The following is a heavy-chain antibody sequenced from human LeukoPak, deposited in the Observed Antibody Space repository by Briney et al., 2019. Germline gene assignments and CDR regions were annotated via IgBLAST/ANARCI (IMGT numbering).Heavy chain of an antibody. CDR3: AKDRREAYYYYYYMDV. V-gene: IGHV3-53*01. CDR1: GFTVSNDY. CDR2: IYSGDNT. Sequence: PGGSLRLSCAASGFTVSNDYMSWVRQAPGKGLEWVSVIYSGDNTYYVESVKGRFTISRDNSKNTLYLQMNSLRAEDTAVYYCAKDRREAYYYYYYMDVWGKGTTVTVSS. J-gene: IGHJ6*03.